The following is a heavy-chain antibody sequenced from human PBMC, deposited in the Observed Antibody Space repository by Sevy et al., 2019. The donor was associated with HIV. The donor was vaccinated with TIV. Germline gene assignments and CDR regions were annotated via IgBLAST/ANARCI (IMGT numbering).Heavy chain of an antibody. Sequence: SETLSLTCTVSGGSISSGGYYWSWIRQHPGKGLEWIGYIYYSGSTYYNPSLKSRVTISVYTSKNQFSLKLSSVTAADTAVYYCARDSPRDTAMANYGMDVWGQGTTVTVSS. D-gene: IGHD5-18*01. CDR2: IYYSGST. V-gene: IGHV4-31*03. J-gene: IGHJ6*02. CDR3: ARDSPRDTAMANYGMDV. CDR1: GGSISSGGYY.